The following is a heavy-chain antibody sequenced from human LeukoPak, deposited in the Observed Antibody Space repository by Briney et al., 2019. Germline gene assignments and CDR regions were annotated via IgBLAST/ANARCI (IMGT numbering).Heavy chain of an antibody. CDR1: GGSISSGSYY. CDR3: APRGGTNWFDP. D-gene: IGHD3/OR15-3a*01. J-gene: IGHJ5*02. CDR2: IYYSGST. V-gene: IGHV4-39*01. Sequence: SETLSLTCTVSGGSISSGSYYWGWIRQPPGKGLEWIGSIYYSGSTYYNPSLKSRVTISVDTSKNQFSLKLSSVTAADTAVYYCAPRGGTNWFDPWGQGTLVTVSS.